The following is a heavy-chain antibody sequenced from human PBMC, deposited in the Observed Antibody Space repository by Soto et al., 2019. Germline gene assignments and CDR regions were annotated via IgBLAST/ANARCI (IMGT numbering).Heavy chain of an antibody. D-gene: IGHD3-22*01. J-gene: IGHJ4*02. CDR1: GFTFSSYA. V-gene: IGHV3-30-3*01. CDR3: ARDAMYYFDSSGYYYPSYFDY. CDR2: ISYDGSNQ. Sequence: QVQLVESGGGVVQPGRSLRLSCAASGFTFSSYAMHWVRQAPGKGLEWVAVISYDGSNQYYADSVKGRFTISRDNSKNTLHLQMNSLRAEDTAVYYCARDAMYYFDSSGYYYPSYFDYWGQGTLVTVSS.